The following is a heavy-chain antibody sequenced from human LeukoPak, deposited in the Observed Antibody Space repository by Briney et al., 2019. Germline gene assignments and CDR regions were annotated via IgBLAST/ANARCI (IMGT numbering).Heavy chain of an antibody. CDR1: GYTFTDYY. V-gene: IGHV1-2*02. CDR3: ARDRDYSNTERGFDY. J-gene: IGHJ4*02. CDR2: INPNSGET. Sequence: ASVKVSCKTSGYTFTDYYIRWVRQAPGQPLEWIGWINPNSGETNSAQKFQGRVTMTGDTSISTAYMELRRVTSDDTAVYYCARDRDYSNTERGFDYWGQGTLVTVSS. D-gene: IGHD4-11*01.